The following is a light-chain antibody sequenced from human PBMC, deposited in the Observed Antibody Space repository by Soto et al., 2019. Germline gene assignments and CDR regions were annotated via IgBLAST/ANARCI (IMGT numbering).Light chain of an antibody. Sequence: QLVLTQPPSASGPPGQSVTISCTGTSSDVGGYHFVSWYQQHPGKAPKLLIYEVYKRSSGVPDRFSGSKSGNTASLTVSGLQAEDEADYHCSSYAGTKNFVVFGGGTKLTVL. V-gene: IGLV2-8*01. CDR2: EVY. CDR1: SSDVGGYHF. J-gene: IGLJ2*01. CDR3: SSYAGTKNFVV.